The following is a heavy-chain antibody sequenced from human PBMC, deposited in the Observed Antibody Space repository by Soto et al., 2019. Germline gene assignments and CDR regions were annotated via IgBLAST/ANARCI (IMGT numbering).Heavy chain of an antibody. Sequence: QVQLVESGGGVVQPGRSLRLSCAASGFSFSNYGMHWVRQAPGKGLEWVAVTSYDGSKKYYVDPVKGRFTISRDNSKNTLYLQMNSLRAEDTAVYYCAKDRTMFGVARLLGFDYWGQGTLVTVSS. J-gene: IGHJ4*02. V-gene: IGHV3-30*18. CDR1: GFSFSNYG. CDR2: TSYDGSKK. CDR3: AKDRTMFGVARLLGFDY. D-gene: IGHD3-3*01.